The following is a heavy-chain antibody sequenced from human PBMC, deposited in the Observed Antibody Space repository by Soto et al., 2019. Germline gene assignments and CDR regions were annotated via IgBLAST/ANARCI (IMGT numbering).Heavy chain of an antibody. CDR1: GFTVSSNY. CDR3: ARSVGATTNPFDY. J-gene: IGHJ4*02. D-gene: IGHD1-26*01. V-gene: IGHV3-53*02. Sequence: EVQLVETGGGLIQPGGSLRLSCAASGFTVSSNYMSWVRQAPGKGLEWVSVIYSGGSTYYADSVKGLFTISRDNSKNTLYLQMNSLRAEDTAVYYCARSVGATTNPFDYWGQGTLVTVSS. CDR2: IYSGGST.